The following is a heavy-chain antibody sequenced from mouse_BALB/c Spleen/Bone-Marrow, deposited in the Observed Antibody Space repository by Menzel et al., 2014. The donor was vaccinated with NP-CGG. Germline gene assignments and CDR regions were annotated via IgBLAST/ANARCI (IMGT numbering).Heavy chain of an antibody. CDR3: ARASVVPYYFDF. Sequence: VQLVESGAELMKPGASVKISCKATGYTFSNYWIDWVKQRPGHGLEWVGEILPGSGTANYNEKFKGKATFTADTSSNTAYMQLSRLTSEDSALYYCARASVVPYYFDFWGQGTTLTVSS. D-gene: IGHD1-1*01. V-gene: IGHV1-9*01. CDR2: ILPGSGTA. CDR1: GYTFSNYW. J-gene: IGHJ2*01.